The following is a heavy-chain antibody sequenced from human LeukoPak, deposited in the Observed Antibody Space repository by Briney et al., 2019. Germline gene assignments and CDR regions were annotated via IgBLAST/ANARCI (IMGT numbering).Heavy chain of an antibody. CDR2: IIPIFGTA. Sequence: SVKVSCKASGGTFSSYAISWVRQAPGQGLEWMGGIIPIFGTANYAQKFQGRVTITADESTSTAYMEPSSLRSEDTAVYYCARGLGYCSGGSCSHFDYWGQGTLVTVSS. V-gene: IGHV1-69*13. J-gene: IGHJ4*02. CDR1: GGTFSSYA. D-gene: IGHD2-15*01. CDR3: ARGLGYCSGGSCSHFDY.